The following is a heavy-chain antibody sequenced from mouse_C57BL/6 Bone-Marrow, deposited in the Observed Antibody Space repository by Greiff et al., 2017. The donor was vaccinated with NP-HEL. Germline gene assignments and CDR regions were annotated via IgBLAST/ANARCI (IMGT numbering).Heavy chain of an antibody. CDR3: ARRERLWYFDV. Sequence: VQLQQSGAELARPGASVKMSCKASGYTFTSYTMPWVKQRPGQGLEWIGYINPSSGYTKYNQKFKDKATLTADKSSSTAYMQLSSLTSEDSAVYYCARRERLWYFDVWGTGTTVTVSS. J-gene: IGHJ1*03. CDR1: GYTFTSYT. V-gene: IGHV1-4*01. CDR2: INPSSGYT. D-gene: IGHD2-12*01.